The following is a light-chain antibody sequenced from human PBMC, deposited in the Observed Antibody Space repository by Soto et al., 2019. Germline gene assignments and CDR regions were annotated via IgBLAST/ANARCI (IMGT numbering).Light chain of an antibody. Sequence: EIVLTQSPGTLSLSPGERATLSCWANQSVTSNYLAWYQQKPGQAPRLLIYGASSRATGIPDRFSGSGSGTDFTLIISRLDPEDFAVYYCQQYGSSPVTFGQGTRLEIK. CDR2: GAS. CDR3: QQYGSSPVT. CDR1: QSVTSNY. V-gene: IGKV3-20*01. J-gene: IGKJ5*01.